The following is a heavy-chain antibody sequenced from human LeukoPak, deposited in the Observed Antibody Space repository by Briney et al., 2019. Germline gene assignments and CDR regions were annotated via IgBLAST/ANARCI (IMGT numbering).Heavy chain of an antibody. CDR3: AKDADGYFYY. D-gene: IGHD5-24*01. Sequence: GGSLRLSCAASGFTFDDYAMHWVRQAPGKGLEWVSGISWNSGSIGYADSVKGRLTISRDNAKNSLYLQMNSLRAEDTALYYCAKDADGYFYYCGQGTLVTVSS. CDR1: GFTFDDYA. V-gene: IGHV3-9*01. CDR2: ISWNSGSI. J-gene: IGHJ4*02.